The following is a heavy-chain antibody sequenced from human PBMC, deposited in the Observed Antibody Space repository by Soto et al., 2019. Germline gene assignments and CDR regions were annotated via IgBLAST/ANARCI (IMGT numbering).Heavy chain of an antibody. Sequence: QLQLQESGPGLVKPSETLSLTCTVSGGSISSSSYYWGWIRQPPGKGLEWIGSIYYSGSTYYNPSLKSRVTISVDTSKNQFSLRLSSVTAADTAVFYCARQTYYYDSSAYYFFDYWGQGTLVTVSS. J-gene: IGHJ4*02. CDR1: GGSISSSSYY. V-gene: IGHV4-39*01. CDR2: IYYSGST. D-gene: IGHD3-22*01. CDR3: ARQTYYYDSSAYYFFDY.